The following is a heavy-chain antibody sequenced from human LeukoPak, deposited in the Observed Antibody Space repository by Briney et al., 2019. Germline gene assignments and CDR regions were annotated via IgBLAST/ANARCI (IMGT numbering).Heavy chain of an antibody. CDR2: INHSGST. Sequence: SETLSLTCAVYGGSFSGYYWSWIRQPPGKGLEWIGEINHSGSTNYNPSLKSRVTISVDTSKNQFSLKLSSVTAADTAVYYCARGLQWVLGKYYNYYMDVWGKGTTVTVSS. D-gene: IGHD1-26*01. V-gene: IGHV4-34*01. J-gene: IGHJ6*03. CDR1: GGSFSGYY. CDR3: ARGLQWVLGKYYNYYMDV.